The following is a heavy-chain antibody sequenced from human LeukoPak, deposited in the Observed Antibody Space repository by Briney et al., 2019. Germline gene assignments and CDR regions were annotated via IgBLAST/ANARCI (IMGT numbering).Heavy chain of an antibody. CDR2: ISGSDGRT. CDR3: ARDGMSGYGLGRDYFDS. CDR1: GFTFTIYA. Sequence: GGSLRLSCAASGFTFTIYAMSWIRQAPGEGLEWVSSISGSDGRTKYAASVRGRFTISRDNSKNTLFLQMNSLSAADTAVYYCARDGMSGYGLGRDYFDSWGEGTLFTVPS. D-gene: IGHD5-12*01. V-gene: IGHV3-23*01. J-gene: IGHJ4*02.